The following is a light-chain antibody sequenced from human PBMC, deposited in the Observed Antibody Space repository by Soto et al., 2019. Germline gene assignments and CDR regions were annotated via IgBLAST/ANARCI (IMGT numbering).Light chain of an antibody. V-gene: IGLV2-23*02. Sequence: QSALTQPASVSGSPGQSITISCTGTSSDVGTYNLVSRYQQHPGKAPKLMIYDVTKRPSGVSYRFSGSKSGNTASLTISGLQAEDEADDYCCSYAGTSTLIFGGGTKVTVL. CDR2: DVT. CDR1: SSDVGTYNL. J-gene: IGLJ2*01. CDR3: CSYAGTSTLI.